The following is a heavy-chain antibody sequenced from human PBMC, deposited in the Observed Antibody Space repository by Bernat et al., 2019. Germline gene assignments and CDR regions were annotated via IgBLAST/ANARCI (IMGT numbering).Heavy chain of an antibody. J-gene: IGHJ4*02. D-gene: IGHD6-13*01. CDR2: INAGNGNT. V-gene: IGHV1-3*01. CDR1: GYTFTSYA. CDR3: ARDKYTGIAAAGILF. Sequence: QVQLVQSGAEVKKPGASVKVSCKASGYTFTSYAMHWVRQAPGQRLEWMGWINAGNGNTKYSQKFQGRVTITRDTSASTAYMELSSLRSEDTAVYYCARDKYTGIAAAGILFWGQGTLVTVSS.